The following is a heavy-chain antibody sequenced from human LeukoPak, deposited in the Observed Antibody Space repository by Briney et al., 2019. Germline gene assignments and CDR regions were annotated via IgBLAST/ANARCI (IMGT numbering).Heavy chain of an antibody. CDR3: AKGYYYDSSGIHFDY. CDR1: GFTFSSYS. J-gene: IGHJ4*02. V-gene: IGHV3-21*04. CDR2: ISSSSSYI. Sequence: GGSLRLSCAASGFTFSSYSMNWVRQAPGKGLEWVSSISSSSSYIYYADSVKGRFTISRDNSKNTLYLQMNSLRAEDTAVYYCAKGYYYDSSGIHFDYWGQGTLVTVSS. D-gene: IGHD3-22*01.